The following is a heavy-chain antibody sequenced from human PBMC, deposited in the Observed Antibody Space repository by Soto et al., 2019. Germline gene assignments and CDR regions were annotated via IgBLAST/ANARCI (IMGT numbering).Heavy chain of an antibody. CDR1: GFTISNYW. J-gene: IGHJ5*02. V-gene: IGHV3-74*01. D-gene: IGHD6-25*01. CDR2: IKSDGSTT. CDR3: AGSRLGGPPGT. Sequence: GGSLRLSCAASGFTISNYWMHWVRQAPGKGLSWVSRIKSDGSTTNYADSVKGRFTISRDNAENTLYLQMNSLRAEDTAVYYCAGSRLGGPPGTWGQGTLVTVSS.